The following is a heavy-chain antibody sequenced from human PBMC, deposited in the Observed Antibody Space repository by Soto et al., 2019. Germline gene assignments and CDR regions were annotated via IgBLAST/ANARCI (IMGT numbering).Heavy chain of an antibody. J-gene: IGHJ6*02. CDR3: ARVEAVAGLYNYHGSDV. V-gene: IGHV1-69*12. Sequence: QVQLVQSGAEVKKPGSSVKVSCKVSGGTFSNYAIDWVRLAPGHGLEWMGGIVPIFGTTYYTQKFQGRATIIADDSTHTAYLEMSSLRSEDTAIYYCARVEAVAGLYNYHGSDVWGQGTAVTVSS. CDR1: GGTFSNYA. CDR2: IVPIFGTT. D-gene: IGHD6-19*01.